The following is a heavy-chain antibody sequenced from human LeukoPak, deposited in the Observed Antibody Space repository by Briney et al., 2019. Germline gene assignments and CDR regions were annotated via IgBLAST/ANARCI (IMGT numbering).Heavy chain of an antibody. D-gene: IGHD2-15*01. CDR1: GYTFTSYG. Sequence: ASVKVSCKASGYTFTSYGISWVRQAPGQGLEWMGWISAYNGNTNYAQRLQGRVTMTTDTSTSTAYMELRSLRSDDMAVYYCALGYCSGGSCPGGYWGQGTLVTVSS. J-gene: IGHJ4*02. CDR2: ISAYNGNT. V-gene: IGHV1-18*03. CDR3: ALGYCSGGSCPGGY.